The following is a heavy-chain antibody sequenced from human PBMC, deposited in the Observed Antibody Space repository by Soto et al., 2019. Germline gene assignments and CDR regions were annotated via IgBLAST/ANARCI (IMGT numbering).Heavy chain of an antibody. CDR3: AHRVLRTVFGLVTTTAIYFDF. J-gene: IGHJ4*02. CDR1: GFSLTTSGVG. CDR2: IYWDDDK. Sequence: QITLNESGPTVVRPTEPLTLTCRFSGFSLTTSGVGVGWIRQSPGKAPEWLALIYWDDDKRYSASLKSRLTITKDTSKNLVVLTVSDLDPTATATYYCAHRVLRTVFGLVTTTAIYFDFWGQGTPVAVSS. V-gene: IGHV2-5*02. D-gene: IGHD3-3*01.